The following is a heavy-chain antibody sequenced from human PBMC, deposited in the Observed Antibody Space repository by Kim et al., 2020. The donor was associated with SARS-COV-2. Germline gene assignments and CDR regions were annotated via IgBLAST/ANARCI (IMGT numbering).Heavy chain of an antibody. Sequence: SVKVSCKASGGTFSSYAISWVRQAPGQGLEWMGGIIPIFGTANYAQKFQGRVTITADESTSTAYMELSSLRSEDTAVYYCAREPRYYDSSGYLVYWGQGTLVTVSS. CDR1: GGTFSSYA. J-gene: IGHJ4*02. CDR2: IIPIFGTA. CDR3: AREPRYYDSSGYLVY. V-gene: IGHV1-69*13. D-gene: IGHD3-22*01.